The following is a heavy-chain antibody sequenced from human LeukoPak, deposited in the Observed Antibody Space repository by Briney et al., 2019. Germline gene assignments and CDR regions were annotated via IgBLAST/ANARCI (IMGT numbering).Heavy chain of an antibody. D-gene: IGHD6-13*01. V-gene: IGHV3-13*01. J-gene: IGHJ6*03. CDR1: GFTFRSYD. Sequence: GGSLRLSCAASGFTFRSYDMHWVRQATGKGLEWVSGIGTAGEIYYPGSVKGRFTISRDNAKNSLYLQMNSLRAEDTAVYYCARILYSSSWYYYYYMDVWGRGTTVTISS. CDR2: IGTAGEI. CDR3: ARILYSSSWYYYYYMDV.